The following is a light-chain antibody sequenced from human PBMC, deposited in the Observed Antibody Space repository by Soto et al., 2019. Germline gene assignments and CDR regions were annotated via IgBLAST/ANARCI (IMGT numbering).Light chain of an antibody. V-gene: IGKV3-20*01. CDR3: QQYGSSVT. Sequence: EIVLTQSPGTLSLSPGERAILSYRASQFVTSGHLAWYQQKPGQAPRLLIYDASTRATGIPDRFSGSGSGTDFSLTISRLEPEDFAVYYCQQYGSSVTFGQGTRLEIK. CDR1: QFVTSGH. J-gene: IGKJ5*01. CDR2: DAS.